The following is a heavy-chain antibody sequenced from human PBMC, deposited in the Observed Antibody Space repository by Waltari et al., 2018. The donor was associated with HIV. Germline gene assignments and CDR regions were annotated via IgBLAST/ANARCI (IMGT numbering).Heavy chain of an antibody. D-gene: IGHD3-3*01. CDR1: GITFDDYA. CDR3: VKDGASTIFGVLNGMDV. Sequence: EVQLVESGGGSVQPGRSLRLSCTASGITFDDYAMHWVRPPPGQGLEWVSGISWNSGDIAYADSVKGRFTISRDNTKNSLFLQMNSVRVEDTALYYCVKDGASTIFGVLNGMDVWGQGTTVAVSS. J-gene: IGHJ6*02. CDR2: ISWNSGDI. V-gene: IGHV3-9*01.